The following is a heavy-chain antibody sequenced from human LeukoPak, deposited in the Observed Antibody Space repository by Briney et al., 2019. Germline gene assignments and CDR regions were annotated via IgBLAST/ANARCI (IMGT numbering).Heavy chain of an antibody. Sequence: ASVKVSCKASGGTFSSYTISGVRQAPGRGLEWMGRIIPILGIANYAQKFQGRVTITADKSTSTAYMELSSLRSEDTAVYYCASSGFGDGYNFDYWGQGTLVTVSS. D-gene: IGHD5-24*01. V-gene: IGHV1-69*02. CDR3: ASSGFGDGYNFDY. CDR2: IIPILGIA. CDR1: GGTFSSYT. J-gene: IGHJ4*02.